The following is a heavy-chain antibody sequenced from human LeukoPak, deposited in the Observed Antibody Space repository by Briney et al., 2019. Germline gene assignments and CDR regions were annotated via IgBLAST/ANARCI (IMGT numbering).Heavy chain of an antibody. CDR2: INPDTDFT. D-gene: IGHD3-16*01. V-gene: IGHV1-2*02. Sequence: ASVKVSCKTSGYRFTDDFIHWVRQAPGQGLEWMGWINPDTDFTNYAPKFRGRVNMTRDTSISTAYMEVRRLTFDDTAIYYCAPTSEAYTSNWSVWGQGTLVTVSP. CDR3: APTSEAYTSNWSV. J-gene: IGHJ4*02. CDR1: GYRFTDDF.